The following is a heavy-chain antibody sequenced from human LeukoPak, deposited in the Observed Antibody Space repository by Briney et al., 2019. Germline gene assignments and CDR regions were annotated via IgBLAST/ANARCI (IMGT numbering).Heavy chain of an antibody. D-gene: IGHD6-13*01. CDR1: GFTVSSNY. CDR2: IYSGGST. Sequence: PGGSLRLSCAASGFTVSSNYMSWVRQAPGKGLEWVSVIYSGGSTYYADSVKGRFTISRDNSKNTLYLQMNSLRAEDTAVYYCAGGIPYSSSWYPQYFQHWGQGTLVTVSS. J-gene: IGHJ1*01. CDR3: AGGIPYSSSWYPQYFQH. V-gene: IGHV3-53*01.